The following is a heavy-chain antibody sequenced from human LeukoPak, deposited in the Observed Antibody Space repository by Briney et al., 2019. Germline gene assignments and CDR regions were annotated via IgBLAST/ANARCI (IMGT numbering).Heavy chain of an antibody. D-gene: IGHD6-19*01. V-gene: IGHV4-59*08. CDR1: GGSISSYY. J-gene: IGHJ4*02. CDR2: IYYSGST. Sequence: PSETLSLTCTVSGGSISSYYWSWIRQPPGKGLEWIGYIYYSGSTNYNPSLKSRVTISVDTSKNQSSLKLSSVTAADTAVYYCARLGSGWYSIFDYWGRGTLVTVSS. CDR3: ARLGSGWYSIFDY.